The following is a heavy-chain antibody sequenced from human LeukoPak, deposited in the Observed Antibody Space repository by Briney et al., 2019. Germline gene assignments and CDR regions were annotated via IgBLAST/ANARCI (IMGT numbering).Heavy chain of an antibody. CDR3: ARGGTVTYYFDH. V-gene: IGHV3-11*06. Sequence: GGSLRLSCAASGFIFSDYYMSWLRQAPGKGLEWVSYITSSSYTNYADSVKGRFTISRDNARSSLYLQMTNLRVEDTAVYFCARGGTVTYYFDHWGQGILVAVSS. D-gene: IGHD4-17*01. CDR2: ITSSSYT. CDR1: GFIFSDYY. J-gene: IGHJ4*02.